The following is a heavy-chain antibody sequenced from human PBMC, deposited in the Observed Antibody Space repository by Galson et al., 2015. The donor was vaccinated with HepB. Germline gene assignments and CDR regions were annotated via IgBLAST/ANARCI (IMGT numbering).Heavy chain of an antibody. CDR1: GYTFTGYY. D-gene: IGHD2-21*01. V-gene: IGHV1-2*06. J-gene: IGHJ6*03. CDR3: ATYSIDYYYYMDV. CDR2: INPNSGGT. Sequence: SVKVSCKASGYTFTGYYMHWVRQAPGQGLEWMGRINPNSGGTNYAQKFQGRVTMTRDTSISTAYMELSRLRSDDTAVYYCATYSIDYYYYMDVWGKGTTVTVSS.